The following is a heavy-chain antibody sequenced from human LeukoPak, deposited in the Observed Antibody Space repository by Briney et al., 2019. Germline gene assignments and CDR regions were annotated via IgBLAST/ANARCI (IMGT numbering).Heavy chain of an antibody. CDR2: IYHSGST. CDR1: GYSISSGYY. D-gene: IGHD2-2*02. CDR3: ARALGYCSSTSCYTVWFDP. V-gene: IGHV4-38-2*02. Sequence: SETLSLTCTVSGYSISSGYYWGWIRQPPGKGLEWIGSIYHSGSTYYNPSLKSRATISVDTSKNQFSLKLSSVTAADTAVYYCARALGYCSSTSCYTVWFDPWGQGTLVTVSS. J-gene: IGHJ5*02.